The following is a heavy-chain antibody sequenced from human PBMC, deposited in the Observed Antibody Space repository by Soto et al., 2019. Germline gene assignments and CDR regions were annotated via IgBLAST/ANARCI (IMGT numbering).Heavy chain of an antibody. J-gene: IGHJ5*02. CDR2: INYSGST. CDR1: GGSFGSSSYY. V-gene: IGHV4-39*01. CDR3: SRRAPEVFEP. Sequence: XETLSVTCRVSGGSFGSSSYYWGWVRQAPGKGLEWIGSINYSGSTYYNPSLKSRVTISVDTSRNQFSLKLSSVTAADTALYYCSRRAPEVFEPWGQGTLVTVS.